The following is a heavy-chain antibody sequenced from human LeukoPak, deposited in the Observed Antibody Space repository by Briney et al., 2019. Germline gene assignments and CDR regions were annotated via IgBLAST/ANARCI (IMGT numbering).Heavy chain of an antibody. CDR1: GFTFGNYG. J-gene: IGHJ4*02. CDR2: IDWNGGST. CDR3: ARAQTYGDSRLLLDY. Sequence: GSLRLPCAASGFTFGNYGMSWVRQAPGKGLEWVSGIDWNGGSTGYADSVEGRFTISRDNAKNSQYLQMNSLRVEDTALYYCARAQTYGDSRLLLDYWGQGTLVTVPS. D-gene: IGHD2-21*02. V-gene: IGHV3-20*04.